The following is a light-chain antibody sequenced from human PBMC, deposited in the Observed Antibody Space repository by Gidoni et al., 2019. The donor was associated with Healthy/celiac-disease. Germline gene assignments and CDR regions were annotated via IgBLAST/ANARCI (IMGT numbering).Light chain of an antibody. J-gene: IGKJ1*01. CDR1: QSVSSSN. CDR2: GAS. CDR3: QQFSNWPRT. V-gene: IGKV3-15*01. Sequence: EIMMTQSPATLSVSPGERANLSCRASQSVSSSNLAWYQQKPGQAPRLLIYGASTRATGIPARFSGSGSGTEFTLTISSLQSEDFAVYYCQQFSNWPRTFGQGTKVEIK.